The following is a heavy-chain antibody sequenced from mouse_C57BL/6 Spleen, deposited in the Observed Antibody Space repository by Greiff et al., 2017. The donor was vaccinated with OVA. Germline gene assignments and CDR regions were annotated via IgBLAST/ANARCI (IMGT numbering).Heavy chain of an antibody. CDR1: GYSITSGYY. CDR3: ARDYGSSYGLAY. Sequence: EVQLQESGPGLVKPSQSLSLTCSVTGYSITSGYYWNWIRQFPGNKLEWMGYISYDGSNNYNPSLKNRISITRDTSKNQFFLKLNSVTTEDTATYYCARDYGSSYGLAYWGQGTLVTVSA. J-gene: IGHJ3*01. D-gene: IGHD1-1*01. V-gene: IGHV3-6*01. CDR2: ISYDGSN.